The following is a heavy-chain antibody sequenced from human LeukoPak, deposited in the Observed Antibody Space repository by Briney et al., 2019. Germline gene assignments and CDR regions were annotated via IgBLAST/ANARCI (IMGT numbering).Heavy chain of an antibody. D-gene: IGHD4-17*01. J-gene: IGHJ4*02. V-gene: IGHV3-23*01. CDR1: GFTFSSYG. CDR3: AKDRIYGDSFDY. CDR2: NSGSGGST. Sequence: GGSLRLSCAASGFTFSSYGMHWVRQAPGKGLEWVSANSGSGGSTYYADSVKGRFTISRDNSKNTLYLQMNSLRAEDTAVYYCAKDRIYGDSFDYWGQGTLVTVSS.